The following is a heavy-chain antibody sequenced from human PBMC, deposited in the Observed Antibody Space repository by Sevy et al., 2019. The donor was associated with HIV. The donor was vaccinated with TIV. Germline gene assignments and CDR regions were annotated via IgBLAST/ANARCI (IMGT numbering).Heavy chain of an antibody. CDR3: TTAFNSGYDF. CDR1: GFTFSNAW. CDR2: IKSKTDGGTT. D-gene: IGHD5-12*01. J-gene: IGHJ4*02. Sequence: LSLTCAASGFTFSNAWMSWVRQAPGKGLEWVGRIKSKTDGGTTDYAAPVKGRFTISRDDSKNTLYLQMNSLKTEDTAVYYCTTAFNSGYDFWGQGTLVTVSS. V-gene: IGHV3-15*01.